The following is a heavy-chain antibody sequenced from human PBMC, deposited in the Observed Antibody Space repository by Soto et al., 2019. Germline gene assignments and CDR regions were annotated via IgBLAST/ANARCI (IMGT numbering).Heavy chain of an antibody. Sequence: GGSLRLSCAASGFTFSNAWMSWVRQAPGKGLEWVGRIKSKTDGGTTDYAAPVKDRFTISRDDSKNTLYLQMNSLKTEDTAVYYCTTGLDRGSAAFDIWGQGTMVTVSS. CDR3: TTGLDRGSAAFDI. J-gene: IGHJ3*02. D-gene: IGHD3-10*01. CDR1: GFTFSNAW. CDR2: IKSKTDGGTT. V-gene: IGHV3-15*01.